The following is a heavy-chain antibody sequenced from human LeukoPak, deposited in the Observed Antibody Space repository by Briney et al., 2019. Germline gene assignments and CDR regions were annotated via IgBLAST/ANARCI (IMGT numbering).Heavy chain of an antibody. D-gene: IGHD6-25*01. J-gene: IGHJ4*02. Sequence: GGSLRLSCAASGFTFDDYTMHWVRQAPGKGLEWVSLISWNGVSTYYADSMKGRFTISRDNSKNSLYLQMNSLRTEDTALYYCAKERGSAGYFDYWGQGTLVTVSS. CDR3: AKERGSAGYFDY. V-gene: IGHV3-43*01. CDR1: GFTFDDYT. CDR2: ISWNGVST.